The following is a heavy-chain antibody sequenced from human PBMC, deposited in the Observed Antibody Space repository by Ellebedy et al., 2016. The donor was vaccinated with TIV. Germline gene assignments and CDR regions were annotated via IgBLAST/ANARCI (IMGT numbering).Heavy chain of an antibody. CDR1: GGSISSYY. CDR2: IYYSGST. V-gene: IGHV4-59*01. CDR3: ARVSLYGSGSYYRNAFDI. D-gene: IGHD3-10*01. Sequence: SETLSLTXTVSGGSISSYYWSWIRQPPGKGLEWIGYIYYSGSTNYNPSLKSRVTISVNTSKNQFSLKLSSVTAADTAVYYCARVSLYGSGSYYRNAFDIWGQGTMVTVSS. J-gene: IGHJ3*02.